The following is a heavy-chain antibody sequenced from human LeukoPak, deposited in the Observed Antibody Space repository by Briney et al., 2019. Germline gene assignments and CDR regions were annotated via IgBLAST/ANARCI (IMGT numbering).Heavy chain of an antibody. Sequence: GSLRLSCAASGFTFSSYSMNWVRQAPGKGLEWVSSISSSSSYIYYADSVKGRFTISRDNAKNSLYLQMNSLRAEDTAVYYCARESYGDYYYYMDVWGKGTTVTVSS. D-gene: IGHD4-17*01. J-gene: IGHJ6*03. CDR2: ISSSSSYI. CDR3: ARESYGDYYYYMDV. CDR1: GFTFSSYS. V-gene: IGHV3-21*01.